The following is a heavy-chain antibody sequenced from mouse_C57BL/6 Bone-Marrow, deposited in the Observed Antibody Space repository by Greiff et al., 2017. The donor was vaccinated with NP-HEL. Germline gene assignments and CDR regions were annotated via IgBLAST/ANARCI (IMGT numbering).Heavy chain of an antibody. D-gene: IGHD1-1*01. J-gene: IGHJ4*01. CDR1: GFNIKDDY. V-gene: IGHV14-4*01. CDR2: IDPETGDT. CDR3: TTGGSSPYAMDY. Sequence: VQLQQSGAELVRPGASVKLSCTVSGFNIKDDYMHWVKQRPEQGLEWIGWIDPETGDTEYASKFQGKATITADTSSNTAYLQISSLTSEDTAVYYCTTGGSSPYAMDYWGQGTSVTVSS.